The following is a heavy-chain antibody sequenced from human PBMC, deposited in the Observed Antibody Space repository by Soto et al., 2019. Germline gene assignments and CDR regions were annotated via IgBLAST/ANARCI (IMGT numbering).Heavy chain of an antibody. CDR1: GYTFTSYG. J-gene: IGHJ4*02. CDR3: AREPPYCSGGSCYCDY. D-gene: IGHD2-15*01. CDR2: ISAYNGNT. V-gene: IGHV1-18*01. Sequence: QVQLVQSGAEVKKPGASVKVSCKASGYTFTSYGISWVRQAPGQGLEWMGWISAYNGNTNYAQKLQGRVTMTTDTCTSTAYMEVRSVRSDDTAVYYCAREPPYCSGGSCYCDYWGQGTLVTVSS.